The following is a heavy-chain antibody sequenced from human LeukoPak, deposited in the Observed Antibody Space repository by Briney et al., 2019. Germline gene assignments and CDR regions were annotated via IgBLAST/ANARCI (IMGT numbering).Heavy chain of an antibody. CDR3: ASFAGGNSESSDAFDI. D-gene: IGHD4-23*01. V-gene: IGHV1-8*01. J-gene: IGHJ3*02. CDR1: GYTFTSYD. CDR2: MNPNSGNT. Sequence: ASVKVSCKASGYTFTSYDINWVRQATGQGLEWMGWMNPNSGNTGYAQKFQGRVTMTRDMSTSTVYMELSSLRSEDTAVYYCASFAGGNSESSDAFDIWGQGTMVTVSS.